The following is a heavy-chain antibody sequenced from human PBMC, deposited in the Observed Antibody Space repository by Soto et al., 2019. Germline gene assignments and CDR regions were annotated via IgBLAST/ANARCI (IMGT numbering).Heavy chain of an antibody. CDR1: GYTFTRSG. Sequence: ASVKVSCKASGYTFTRSGISWVRQAPGQGPEWMGWISSYNGDTNYAQTLQGRVTMTTDTSTSTAYMELRSLRSDDTAVYYCAREGVATYYYYGMDVWGQGTTVTVSS. V-gene: IGHV1-18*01. CDR3: AREGVATYYYYGMDV. CDR2: ISSYNGDT. J-gene: IGHJ6*02. D-gene: IGHD5-12*01.